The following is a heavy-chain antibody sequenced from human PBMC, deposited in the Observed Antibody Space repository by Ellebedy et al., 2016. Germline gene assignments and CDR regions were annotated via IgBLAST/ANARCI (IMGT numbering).Heavy chain of an antibody. Sequence: GSLRLSCTVSGGSISSSSYYWGWIRQPPGKGLEWIGSIYYSGSTYYNPSLKSRVTISVDTSKNQFSLKLSSVTAADTAVYYCARRDYYYGMDVWGQGTTVTVSS. V-gene: IGHV4-39*07. CDR3: ARRDYYYGMDV. CDR1: GGSISSSSYY. CDR2: IYYSGST. J-gene: IGHJ6*02.